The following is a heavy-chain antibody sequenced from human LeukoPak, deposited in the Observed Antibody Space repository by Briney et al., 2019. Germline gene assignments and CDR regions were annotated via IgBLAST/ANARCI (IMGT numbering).Heavy chain of an antibody. CDR1: GFTFSSYA. CDR3: AKHSSGWYRLWFDP. Sequence: PGGSLRLSCAASGFTFSSYAMSWVRQAPAKGLEGVSAISGSGGSTYYADSVKGRFTIPRDNSKNTLYLQINSLTAEDTAVYYCAKHSSGWYRLWFDPWGQGTLVTVSS. J-gene: IGHJ5*02. D-gene: IGHD6-19*01. CDR2: ISGSGGST. V-gene: IGHV3-23*01.